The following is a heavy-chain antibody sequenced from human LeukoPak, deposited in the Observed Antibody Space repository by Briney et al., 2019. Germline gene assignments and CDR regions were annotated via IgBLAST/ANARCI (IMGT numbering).Heavy chain of an antibody. CDR2: IYYSGST. D-gene: IGHD4-17*01. CDR3: ARSHGDYLLDY. V-gene: IGHV4-39*07. J-gene: IGHJ4*02. CDR1: GGSISSGGYY. Sequence: SETLSLTCTVSGGSISSGGYYWSWIRQPPGKGLEWIGSIYYSGSTYYNPSLKSRVTISVDTSKNQFSLKLSSVTAADTAVYYCARSHGDYLLDYWGQGTLVTVSS.